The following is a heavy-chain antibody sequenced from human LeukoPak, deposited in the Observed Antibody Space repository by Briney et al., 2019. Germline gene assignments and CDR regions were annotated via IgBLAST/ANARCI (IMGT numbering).Heavy chain of an antibody. CDR3: ARVGGYSYGQFDP. V-gene: IGHV1-18*01. J-gene: IGHJ5*02. CDR2: ISAYNGNT. CDR1: GYSFNSQG. D-gene: IGHD5-18*01. Sequence: ASVNVSCKASGYSFNSQGMNWVRQAPGQGLEWMGWISAYNGNTNYAQKLQGRVTMTTDTSTSTAYMELRSLRSDDTAVYYCARVGGYSYGQFDPWGQGTLVTVSS.